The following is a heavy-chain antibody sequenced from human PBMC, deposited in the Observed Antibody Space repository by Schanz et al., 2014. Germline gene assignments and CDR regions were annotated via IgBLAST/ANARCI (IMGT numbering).Heavy chain of an antibody. J-gene: IGHJ4*02. D-gene: IGHD3-10*01. CDR3: AKDRGSYGSGSYSYFDY. Sequence: EVQLLESGGGLVQPGGSLRLSCAASGFTFRNYGMSWVRQAPGQGLEWVSAISGSGGSTYYADSVKGRFTISRDNSKNTLYLQMNSLRAEDTAVYYCAKDRGSYGSGSYSYFDYWGQGTLATVSS. CDR1: GFTFRNYG. V-gene: IGHV3-23*01. CDR2: ISGSGGST.